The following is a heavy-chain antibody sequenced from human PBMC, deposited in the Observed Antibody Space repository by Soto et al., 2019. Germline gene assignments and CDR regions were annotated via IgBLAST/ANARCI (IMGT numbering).Heavy chain of an antibody. CDR2: ISAYNGNT. J-gene: IGHJ5*02. Sequence: ASVKVSCKASVYTFTSYGIIWVRQAPGQGLEGMGWISAYNGNTNYAQKLQGRVTMTTDTSTSTAYMELRSLRSDDTAVYYCARVGMEYSSSPSGWFDPWGQGTLVTVS. CDR3: ARVGMEYSSSPSGWFDP. V-gene: IGHV1-18*01. CDR1: VYTFTSYG. D-gene: IGHD6-6*01.